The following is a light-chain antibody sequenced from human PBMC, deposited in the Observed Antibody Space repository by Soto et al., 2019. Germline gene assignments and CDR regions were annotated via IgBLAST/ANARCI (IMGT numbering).Light chain of an antibody. CDR3: YSAADNNLGV. CDR1: VLAKKY. J-gene: IGLJ3*02. CDR2: KDS. V-gene: IGLV3-27*01. Sequence: SYELTQPSSVSVSPGQTARITCSGDVLAKKYARWFQQKPGQAPVLVIYKDSERPSGIPERFSGSSSGTTVTLTISGAQVXXEXXYXCYSAADNNLGVFGGGTKLTVL.